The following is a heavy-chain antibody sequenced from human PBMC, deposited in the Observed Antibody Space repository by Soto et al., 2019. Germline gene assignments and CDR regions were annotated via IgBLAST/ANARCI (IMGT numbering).Heavy chain of an antibody. D-gene: IGHD2-15*01. J-gene: IGHJ4*02. V-gene: IGHV4-39*01. CDR2: INYNGVT. Sequence: VSGECTTPCGPNWGVNVKSPGKELEWIATINYNGVTYYNPSLRGQFTISVDASKNQFSLSLSSVTAADTAVFYCARPRHCGGSCGFDYWGPGTRVTDS. CDR1: GECTTPCGPN. CDR3: ARPRHCGGSCGFDY.